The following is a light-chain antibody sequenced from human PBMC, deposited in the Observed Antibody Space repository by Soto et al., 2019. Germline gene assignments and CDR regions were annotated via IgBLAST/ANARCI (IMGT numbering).Light chain of an antibody. V-gene: IGLV1-51*02. CDR2: END. CDR1: SSNIGNNY. Sequence: QSVLTQPPSVSAAPGQTVTISCSGSSSNIGNNYVSWYQHLPGTAPKLLIHENDKRPSGIPDRISGSKSGTSATLGIIGLQAGDEADYYCGTWDTSLSSWVFGGGTKLTVL. J-gene: IGLJ3*02. CDR3: GTWDTSLSSWV.